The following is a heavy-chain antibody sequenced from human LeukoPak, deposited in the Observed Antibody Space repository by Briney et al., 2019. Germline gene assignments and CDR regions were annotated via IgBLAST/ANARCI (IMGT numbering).Heavy chain of an antibody. Sequence: GGSLRLSCAASGFTFSSYGMHWVRQAPGKGLEWVAVISYDGSNKYYADSVKGRFTISRDNSKNTLYLQMNSLRAEDTAVYYCAKDGYSSGWFISRDYYYGMDVWGKGTTVTVSS. CDR2: ISYDGSNK. CDR1: GFTFSSYG. J-gene: IGHJ6*04. V-gene: IGHV3-30*18. D-gene: IGHD6-19*01. CDR3: AKDGYSSGWFISRDYYYGMDV.